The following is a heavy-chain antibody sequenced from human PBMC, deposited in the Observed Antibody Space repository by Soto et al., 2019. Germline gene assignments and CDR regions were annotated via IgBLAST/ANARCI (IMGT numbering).Heavy chain of an antibody. CDR2: LYYSGST. D-gene: IGHD3-3*01. CDR1: GGSVSSGSYY. J-gene: IGHJ4*02. V-gene: IGHV4-61*01. Sequence: SETLSLTCTVSGGSVSSGSYYWSWIRQPPGKGLEYIGYLYYSGSTNYNPSLKSRVTISVDTPKNQFSLKLTSVTAADTAIYYCARGQAFWTGYYRMPYYFGYWGQGTLVTVSS. CDR3: ARGQAFWTGYYRMPYYFGY.